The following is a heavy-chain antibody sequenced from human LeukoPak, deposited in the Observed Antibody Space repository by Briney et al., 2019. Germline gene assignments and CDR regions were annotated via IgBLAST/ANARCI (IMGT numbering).Heavy chain of an antibody. CDR3: ARVTSYSNYGDAFDI. J-gene: IGHJ3*02. CDR2: INSDGSST. V-gene: IGHV3-74*01. D-gene: IGHD4-11*01. CDR1: GFTFSSYW. Sequence: GGSLRLSCAASGFTFSSYWMHWVRQAPGKGLVWVSRINSDGSSTSYADSVKGRFTISRDNAKNTLYPQMNSLRAEDTAVYYCARVTSYSNYGDAFDIWGQGTMVTVSS.